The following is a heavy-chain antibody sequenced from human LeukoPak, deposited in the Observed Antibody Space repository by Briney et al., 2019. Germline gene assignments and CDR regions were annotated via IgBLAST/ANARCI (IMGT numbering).Heavy chain of an antibody. CDR3: AINGGGDSGYGNFDY. CDR1: GFTFDDYA. CDR2: INWNSDSI. D-gene: IGHD5-12*01. V-gene: IGHV3-9*01. Sequence: GGSLRLSCAVSGFTFDDYAMHWVRQVPGKGLKWVSGINWNSDSIGYADSVKGRFTTSRDNAKNSLYLQMNSLRAEDTAFYYCAINGGGDSGYGNFDYWGQGTLVTVSS. J-gene: IGHJ4*02.